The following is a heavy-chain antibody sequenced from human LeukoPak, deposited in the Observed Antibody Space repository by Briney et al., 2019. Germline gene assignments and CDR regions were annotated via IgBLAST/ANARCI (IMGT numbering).Heavy chain of an antibody. CDR3: EKDKDSGEPEAGPSFFDY. D-gene: IGHD6-19*01. V-gene: IGHV3-30*18. Sequence: PGGSLRLSCAASGFTFSSYGMHWVRQAPGKGLEWVAVISYDGSNKYYADSVKGRFTISRDNSKNTPYLQMNSLRAEDTAVYYCEKDKDSGEPEAGPSFFDYWGQGTLVTVSS. CDR2: ISYDGSNK. CDR1: GFTFSSYG. J-gene: IGHJ4*02.